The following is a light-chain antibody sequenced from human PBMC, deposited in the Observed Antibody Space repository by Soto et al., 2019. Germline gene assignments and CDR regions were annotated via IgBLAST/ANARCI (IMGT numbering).Light chain of an antibody. CDR2: GAS. J-gene: IGKJ1*01. CDR3: QQYNNWPPWT. CDR1: QSVSSN. V-gene: IGKV3-15*01. Sequence: EFVLTQSPGTLSVSPGERATLSCRASQSVSSNLAWYQQKPGQAPRLLIYGASTRATGIPARFSGSGSGTEFTLTISSLQSEDFAVYYCQQYNNWPPWTFGQGTKVDI.